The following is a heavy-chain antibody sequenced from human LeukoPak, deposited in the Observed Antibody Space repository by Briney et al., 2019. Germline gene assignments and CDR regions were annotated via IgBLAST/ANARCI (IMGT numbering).Heavy chain of an antibody. D-gene: IGHD3-9*01. Sequence: SETLSLTCTVSGGSINSYYWSWIRQPPGKGLEWIGYIYYSGSTNYNPSLKSRATISVDTSRTQFSLKMTSVTAADTAVYYCARGNPTGYLIDYWGQGTLVTVSS. CDR1: GGSINSYY. V-gene: IGHV4-59*01. J-gene: IGHJ4*02. CDR3: ARGNPTGYLIDY. CDR2: IYYSGST.